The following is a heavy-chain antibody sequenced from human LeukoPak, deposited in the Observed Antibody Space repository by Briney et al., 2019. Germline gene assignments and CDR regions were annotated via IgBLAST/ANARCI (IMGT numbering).Heavy chain of an antibody. CDR3: ARGLFGGYSSSSGYYYYMDV. V-gene: IGHV4-34*01. Sequence: PSETLSLTCAVYGGSFSGYYWSWIRQPPGKGLERIGEINHSGSTNYNPSLKSRVTMSVDTSKNQFSLKLSSVTAADTAVYYCARGLFGGYSSSSGYYYYMDVWGKGTTVTVSS. CDR1: GGSFSGYY. J-gene: IGHJ6*03. CDR2: INHSGST. D-gene: IGHD6-6*01.